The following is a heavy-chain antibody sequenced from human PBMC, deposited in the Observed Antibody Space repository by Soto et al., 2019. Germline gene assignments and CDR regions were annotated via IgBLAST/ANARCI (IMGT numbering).Heavy chain of an antibody. J-gene: IGHJ6*02. CDR3: ASPNSGYDSAPYYYYGMDV. D-gene: IGHD5-12*01. Sequence: QVQLVQSGAEVKKPGSSVKVSCKASGGTFSSYAISWVRQAPGQGLEWMGGIIPIFGTANYAQKFQGRVTTTADESTSTAYMELSSLRSEDTVVYYCASPNSGYDSAPYYYYGMDVWGQGTTVTVSS. V-gene: IGHV1-69*01. CDR1: GGTFSSYA. CDR2: IIPIFGTA.